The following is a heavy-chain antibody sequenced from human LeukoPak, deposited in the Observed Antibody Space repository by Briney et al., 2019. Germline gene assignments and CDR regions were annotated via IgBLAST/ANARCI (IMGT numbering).Heavy chain of an antibody. CDR3: VCGSEYNWNYWFDP. CDR2: ISSNGGST. Sequence: GGSLRLSCSASGFTFSSYAMHWVRQAPGRGLEYVSAISSNGGSTYYADSVKGRFTISRDNSKNTLYLEMSSLRAEDTAVYYCVCGSEYNWNYWFDPWGQGTLVTVSS. V-gene: IGHV3-64D*08. J-gene: IGHJ5*02. D-gene: IGHD1-1*01. CDR1: GFTFSSYA.